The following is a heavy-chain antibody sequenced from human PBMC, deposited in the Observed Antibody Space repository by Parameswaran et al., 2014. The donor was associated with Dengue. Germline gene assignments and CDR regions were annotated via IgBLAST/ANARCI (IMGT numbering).Heavy chain of an antibody. J-gene: IGHJ5*02. V-gene: IGHV4-34*01. CDR2: INHSGST. D-gene: IGHD3-3*01. Sequence: RWIRQPPGKGLEWIGEINHSGSTNYNPSLKSRVTISVDTSKNQFSLKLSSVTAADTAVYYCARAGYYDFWSGYYTRGWFDPWGQGTLVTVSS. CDR3: ARAGYYDFWSGYYTRGWFDP.